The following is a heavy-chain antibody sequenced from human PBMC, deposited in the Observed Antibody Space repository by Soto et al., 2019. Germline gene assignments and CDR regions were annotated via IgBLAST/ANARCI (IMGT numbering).Heavy chain of an antibody. V-gene: IGHV3-23*01. CDR2: IDGSGGIT. J-gene: IGHJ5*02. CDR3: VKNSGWFNT. CDR1: GFTFGTTG. Sequence: GGSLRLSCAASGFTFGTTGMSWVRQAPGEGLEWVSTIDGSGGITYYADSVKGRFTISRDNSRNTVYLQMNSLRGDDTALYYCVKNSGWFNTWGQGALVTVSS. D-gene: IGHD3-10*01.